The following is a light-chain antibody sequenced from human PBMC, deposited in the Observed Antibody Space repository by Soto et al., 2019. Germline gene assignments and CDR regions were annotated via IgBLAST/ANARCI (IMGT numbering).Light chain of an antibody. CDR3: QHSVSSRFT. CDR1: QSVSSSY. V-gene: IGKV3-20*01. Sequence: EIVLTQSPGTLSLSPGERATLSCRASQSVSSSYLGWYQQKPGQAPRLLIYGASNRATGIPDRFSGSGSATDFTLTISRLEPEDFAVYYCQHSVSSRFTFGPGTKVDVK. CDR2: GAS. J-gene: IGKJ3*01.